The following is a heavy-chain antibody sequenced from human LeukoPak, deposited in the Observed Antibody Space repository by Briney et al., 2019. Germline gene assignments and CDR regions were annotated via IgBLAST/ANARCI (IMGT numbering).Heavy chain of an antibody. Sequence: PSETLSLTCTVSGGSISSSSYYWGWIRQPPGKGLEWIGSIYYSGSTYYNPSLKSRVTISVDTSKNQFSLKLSSVTAADTAVYYCARVLRDSGYDFHYYFDYWGQGTLVTVSS. V-gene: IGHV4-39*01. J-gene: IGHJ4*02. CDR1: GGSISSSSYY. CDR3: ARVLRDSGYDFHYYFDY. D-gene: IGHD5-12*01. CDR2: IYYSGST.